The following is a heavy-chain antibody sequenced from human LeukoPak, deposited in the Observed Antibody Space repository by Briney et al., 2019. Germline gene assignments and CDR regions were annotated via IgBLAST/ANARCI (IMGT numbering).Heavy chain of an antibody. D-gene: IGHD7-27*01. Sequence: GGSLRLSCAASRFIFSNYAMSWVRQAPGKGLEWVSVISGSGGTTYYAGSVKGRFAISRDNSNNTLYLQMSSLRAEDTAVYYCAKSTLGTYYLDYWGQGTLVTVSS. CDR2: ISGSGGTT. CDR1: RFIFSNYA. V-gene: IGHV3-23*01. J-gene: IGHJ4*02. CDR3: AKSTLGTYYLDY.